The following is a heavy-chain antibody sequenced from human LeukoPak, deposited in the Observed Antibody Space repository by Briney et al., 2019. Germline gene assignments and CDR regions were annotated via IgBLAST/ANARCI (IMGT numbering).Heavy chain of an antibody. CDR2: ISGSGGST. CDR3: AKEDYGGNLRVYYYYYGMDV. J-gene: IGHJ6*02. CDR1: GFTFSSYA. D-gene: IGHD4-23*01. V-gene: IGHV3-23*01. Sequence: QPGGSLRLSCAASGFTFSSYAMSWVRQAPGKGLEWVSAISGSGGSTYYADSVKGRFTISRDNSKNTLYLQMNSLRAEDTAVYYCAKEDYGGNLRVYYYYYGMDVWGQGTTVTVSS.